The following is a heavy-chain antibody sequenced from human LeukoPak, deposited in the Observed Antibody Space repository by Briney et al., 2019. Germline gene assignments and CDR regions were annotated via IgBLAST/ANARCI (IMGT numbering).Heavy chain of an antibody. Sequence: GGSLRLSCAASGFTFSSYAMSWVRQAPGKGLEWVSAISGSGGSTYYAASVKGRFSISRDNSKNTVYLQMNSLRAEDTAVYYCARELREHGVFDTWGQGTMVTVSS. CDR1: GFTFSSYA. D-gene: IGHD1-26*01. V-gene: IGHV3-23*01. J-gene: IGHJ3*02. CDR3: ARELREHGVFDT. CDR2: ISGSGGST.